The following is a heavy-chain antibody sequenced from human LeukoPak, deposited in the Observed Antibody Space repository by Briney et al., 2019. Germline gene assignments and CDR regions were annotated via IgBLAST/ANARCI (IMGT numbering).Heavy chain of an antibody. V-gene: IGHV1-69*13. Sequence: SVKVLCKASGINFNSHAISWVPQAPGQGLEWKGGIIPIFGTANYAQKLQGRVTITADESPSTPYMELSRLRSEDTGVYYWARCSLSGYDFWSGYYLDYWGQGTLVTVSS. CDR3: ARCSLSGYDFWSGYYLDY. CDR1: GINFNSHA. CDR2: IIPIFGTA. D-gene: IGHD3-3*01. J-gene: IGHJ4*02.